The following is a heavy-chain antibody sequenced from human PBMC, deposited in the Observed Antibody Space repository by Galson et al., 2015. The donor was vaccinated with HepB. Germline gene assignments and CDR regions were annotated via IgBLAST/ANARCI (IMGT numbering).Heavy chain of an antibody. D-gene: IGHD3-3*01. J-gene: IGHJ3*02. CDR2: INPSGGST. V-gene: IGHV1-46*01. CDR1: GYTFTSYY. CDR3: ARVRVITIFGVVMPTRIDAFDI. Sequence: SVKVSCKASGYTFTSYYMHWVRQAPGQGLEWMGIINPSGGSTSYAQKFQGRVTMTRDTSTSTVYMELSSLRSEDTAVYYCARVRVITIFGVVMPTRIDAFDIWGQGTMVTVSS.